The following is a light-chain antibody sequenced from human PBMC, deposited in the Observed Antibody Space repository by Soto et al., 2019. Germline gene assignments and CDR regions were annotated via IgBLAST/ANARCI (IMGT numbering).Light chain of an antibody. CDR2: LNSDGSH. CDR1: SGHSSYA. J-gene: IGLJ2*01. CDR3: QTWGTGIRV. V-gene: IGLV4-69*01. Sequence: QPVLTQSPSASASLGASVKLTCTLSSGHSSYAIAWHQQQPEKGPRYLMKLNSDGSHNKGDGIPDRFSCSSSGAERYLTISSLQSEDEADYYCQTWGTGIRVFGGGTKLTVL.